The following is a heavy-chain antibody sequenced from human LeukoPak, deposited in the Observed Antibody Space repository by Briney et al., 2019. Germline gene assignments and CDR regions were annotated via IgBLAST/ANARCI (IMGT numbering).Heavy chain of an antibody. J-gene: IGHJ4*02. CDR1: GFTFSSYG. Sequence: GSLRLSCAASGFTFSSYGMHWFRQAPGKGLEWVAVIWYDGSNKYYADSVKGRFTISRDNSKNTLYLQMNSLRAEDTAVYYCAGDSSSWYGFDYWGQGTLVTVSS. D-gene: IGHD6-13*01. CDR3: AGDSSSWYGFDY. CDR2: IWYDGSNK. V-gene: IGHV3-33*01.